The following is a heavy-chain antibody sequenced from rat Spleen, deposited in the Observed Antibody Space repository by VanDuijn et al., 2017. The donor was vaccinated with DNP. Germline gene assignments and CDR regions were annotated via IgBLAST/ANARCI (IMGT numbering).Heavy chain of an antibody. V-gene: IGHV6-6*01. CDR2: IKSKSNNYAT. CDR1: GFTFSIAW. J-gene: IGHJ2*01. Sequence: EVQVLELGGGLVQPGNSLKLSCATSGFTFSIAWMYWYRQFPEKRLEWVARIKSKSNNYATDYTESVKGRVTISRDDSKSSTYLQMNNLKEEDTAIYFCVAAYSGGAFFDNWGQGVMVTVSS. D-gene: IGHD1-1*01. CDR3: VAAYSGGAFFDN.